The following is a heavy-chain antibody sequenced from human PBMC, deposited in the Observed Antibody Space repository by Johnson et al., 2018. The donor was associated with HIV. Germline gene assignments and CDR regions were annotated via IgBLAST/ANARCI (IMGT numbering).Heavy chain of an antibody. CDR2: ISYDGSNT. CDR3: AKDLEEGQQWLIGAFDI. Sequence: QVQLVESGGGVVQPGRSLRLSCAASGFTFSSYGMHWVRQAPGKGLEWVSVISYDGSNTYYADSVKGRFTISRDNSKNTLYLQMNSRRAEDTAVYYCAKDLEEGQQWLIGAFDIWSRGTMVTVSS. D-gene: IGHD6-19*01. CDR1: GFTFSSYG. V-gene: IGHV3-30*18. J-gene: IGHJ3*02.